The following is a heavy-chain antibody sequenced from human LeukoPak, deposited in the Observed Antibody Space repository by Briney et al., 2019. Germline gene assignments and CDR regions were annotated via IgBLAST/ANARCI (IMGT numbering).Heavy chain of an antibody. CDR2: ISGSGGST. J-gene: IGHJ4*02. Sequence: GGSLRLSCAASGFTFSGYAMSWVRQAPGKGLEWVSAISGSGGSTYYADSVKGRFTISRDNSKNTLYLQMNSLRAEDTAVYYCAKAKPYSSSWYWDYWGQGTLVTVSS. D-gene: IGHD6-13*01. CDR1: GFTFSGYA. V-gene: IGHV3-23*01. CDR3: AKAKPYSSSWYWDY.